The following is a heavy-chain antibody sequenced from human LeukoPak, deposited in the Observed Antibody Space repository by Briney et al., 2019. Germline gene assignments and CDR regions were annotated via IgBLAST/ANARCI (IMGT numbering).Heavy chain of an antibody. D-gene: IGHD1-26*01. Sequence: HPGGSLRLSCAASGFTFSSYSMNWVRQAPGKGLEWVSAISGSGGSTYYADSVKGRFTISRDNSKNALYLQMNSLRAEDTAVYYCASRKQSGSRPIDYWGQGTLVTVSS. J-gene: IGHJ4*02. CDR3: ASRKQSGSRPIDY. CDR1: GFTFSSYS. V-gene: IGHV3-23*01. CDR2: ISGSGGST.